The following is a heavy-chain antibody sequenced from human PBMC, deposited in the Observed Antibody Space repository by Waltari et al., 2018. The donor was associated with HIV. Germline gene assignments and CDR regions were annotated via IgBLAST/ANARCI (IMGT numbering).Heavy chain of an antibody. J-gene: IGHJ3*02. CDR3: ARELKQLSPQDYDSPPRGFDI. V-gene: IGHV1-69*12. Sequence: QVQLVQSGAEVKKPGSSVKVSCKASGGTFSSYDISWMRQPTGQGLEWMGGIIPILDTSNYAQKFQGRVTITADESTSTAYMELSSLRSDDTAVYYCARELKQLSPQDYDSPPRGFDIWGQGTMVTVSS. D-gene: IGHD3-22*01. CDR2: IIPILDTS. CDR1: GGTFSSYD.